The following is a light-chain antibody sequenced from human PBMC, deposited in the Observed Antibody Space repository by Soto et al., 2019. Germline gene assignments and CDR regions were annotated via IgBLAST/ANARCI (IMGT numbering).Light chain of an antibody. J-gene: IGLJ1*01. CDR2: ENN. CDR3: GTWDSSLSAIV. CDR1: SSNIGNNY. Sequence: SALTQPPSVSAAPGQKVTISCSGSSSNIGNNYVSWYQQLPGTAPKLLIYENNKRPSGIPDRFSGSKSGTSATLGITGLQTGDEADYYCGTWDSSLSAIVFGTGTKVTVL. V-gene: IGLV1-51*02.